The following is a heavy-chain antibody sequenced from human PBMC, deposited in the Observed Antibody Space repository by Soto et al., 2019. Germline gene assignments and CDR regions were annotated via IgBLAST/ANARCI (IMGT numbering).Heavy chain of an antibody. Sequence: DGSLRLSCEATGFALSPFWMRWVRQAPGKGLEWVASINQDGSVKHYVDSVRGRFTISRDNAKNSRFLQMNSLNPEHTAVYYCARFTEAVPTFVYRGQG. CDR1: GFALSPFW. CDR3: ARFTEAVPTFVY. J-gene: IGHJ4*02. V-gene: IGHV3-7*03. CDR2: INQDGSVK. D-gene: IGHD1-1*01.